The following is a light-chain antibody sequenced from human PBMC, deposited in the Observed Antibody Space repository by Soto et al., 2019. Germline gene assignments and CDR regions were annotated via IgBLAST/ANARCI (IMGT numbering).Light chain of an antibody. CDR1: SSDIGSYNY. V-gene: IGLV2-14*03. J-gene: IGLJ3*02. CDR3: SSYGGSSTL. CDR2: DVS. Sequence: VLTQPASLSGSPGQSITISCTGTSSDIGSYNYVSWYQQHPGKAPKLMIFDVSYRPSGISDRFSGSKSGNTASLTISGLQPEDEADYYCSSYGGSSTLFGGGTKVTVL.